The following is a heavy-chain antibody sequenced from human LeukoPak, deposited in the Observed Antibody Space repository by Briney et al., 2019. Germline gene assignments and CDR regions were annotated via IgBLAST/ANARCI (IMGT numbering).Heavy chain of an antibody. CDR1: GYTFTGYH. CDR2: INPSGGST. CDR3: ARGLYWDFWSGYYIPFDY. Sequence: ASVKVSCEASGYTFTGYHMHWVRQAPGQGLEWMGIINPSGGSTSYAQKFQGRVTMTRDMSTSTVYMELSRLRSDDTAVYYCARGLYWDFWSGYYIPFDYWGQGTLVTVSS. J-gene: IGHJ4*02. V-gene: IGHV1-46*01. D-gene: IGHD3-3*02.